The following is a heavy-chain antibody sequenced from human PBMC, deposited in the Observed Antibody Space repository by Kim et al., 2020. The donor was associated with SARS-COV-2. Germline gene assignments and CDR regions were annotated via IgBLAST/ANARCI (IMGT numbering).Heavy chain of an antibody. V-gene: IGHV3-15*01. J-gene: IGHJ4*02. CDR3: STIWNTSGWYSDY. Sequence: YAAPVKGRLTISRDDSKNTLYLQMNSLKTEDTAVYYCSTIWNTSGWYSDYWGQGTLVTVSS. D-gene: IGHD6-19*01.